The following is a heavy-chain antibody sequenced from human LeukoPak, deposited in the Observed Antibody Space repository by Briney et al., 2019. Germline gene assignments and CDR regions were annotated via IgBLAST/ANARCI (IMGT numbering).Heavy chain of an antibody. V-gene: IGHV3-23*01. D-gene: IGHD2-2*02. J-gene: IGHJ4*02. CDR2: ISGGGDAT. CDR3: AREGHCSTTSCYTPFDY. CDR1: TFIFSDYA. Sequence: PGGSLRLSCAASTFIFSDYAMTWVRQAPGKGLEWVSTISGGGDATYYAHSVKGRFTISRDNSKNTLYLQMNSLRADDTAVYYCAREGHCSTTSCYTPFDYWGQGTLVTVSS.